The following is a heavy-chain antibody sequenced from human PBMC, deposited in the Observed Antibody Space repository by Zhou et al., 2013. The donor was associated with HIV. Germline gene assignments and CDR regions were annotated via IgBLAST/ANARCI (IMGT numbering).Heavy chain of an antibody. CDR3: ARDLSSVDTAMVYFDY. CDR1: GGTFSSHV. V-gene: IGHV1-69*13. CDR2: IIPIFGTA. D-gene: IGHD5-18*01. Sequence: QVQLVQSGAEVREPGASVKVSCKASGGTFSSHVISWVRQAPGQGLEWMGGIIPIFGTANYAQKFQGRVTISADDSTSTAYMELSRLRSDDTAVYYCARDLSSVDTAMVYFDYWGQGTLVTVSS. J-gene: IGHJ4*02.